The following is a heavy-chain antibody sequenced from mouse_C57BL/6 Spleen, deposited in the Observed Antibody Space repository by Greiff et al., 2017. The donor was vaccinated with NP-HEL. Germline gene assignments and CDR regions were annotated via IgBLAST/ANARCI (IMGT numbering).Heavy chain of an antibody. CDR3: ARTLTGTLYAMDY. D-gene: IGHD4-1*01. V-gene: IGHV1-39*01. Sequence: VQLQQSGPELVKPGASVKISCKASGYSFTDHTMNWVKQSNGKSLEWIGVINPNYGTTSYNQKFKGKATLTVDQSASTAYMQLNSLTSEDSAVYYCARTLTGTLYAMDYWGQGTSVTVSS. J-gene: IGHJ4*01. CDR1: GYSFTDHT. CDR2: INPNYGTT.